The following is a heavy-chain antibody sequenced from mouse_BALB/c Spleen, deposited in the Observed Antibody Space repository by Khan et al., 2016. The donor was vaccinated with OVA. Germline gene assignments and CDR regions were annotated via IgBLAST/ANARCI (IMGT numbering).Heavy chain of an antibody. D-gene: IGHD2-14*01. J-gene: IGHJ4*01. CDR3: ARAYYGYDGYYAMDY. V-gene: IGHV2-6-4*01. CDR2: IWGGGDT. Sequence: QVQLKESGPGLVAPSQSLSITCTVSGFSLSRYNIHWVRQPPGKGLGWLGMIWGGGDTDYNSTLKSRLSISKDNSKSQVFLKMNSLQTDDTAMYYCARAYYGYDGYYAMDYWGQGTSVTVSS. CDR1: GFSLSRYN.